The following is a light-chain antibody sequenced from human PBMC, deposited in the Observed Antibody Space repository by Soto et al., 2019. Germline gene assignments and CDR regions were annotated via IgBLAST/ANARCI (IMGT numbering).Light chain of an antibody. V-gene: IGKV1-12*01. CDR3: QQANSFPHT. CDR2: ATS. J-gene: IGKJ4*01. Sequence: DIQMTQSPSSVSASVGDRVIITCRASQDLSRWLVWYQQKAGKAPQLLIYATSTLQSGVPSRFSGSGSGTEFTLTISSLQPEDFATYYCQQANSFPHTLGGGTRVEIK. CDR1: QDLSRW.